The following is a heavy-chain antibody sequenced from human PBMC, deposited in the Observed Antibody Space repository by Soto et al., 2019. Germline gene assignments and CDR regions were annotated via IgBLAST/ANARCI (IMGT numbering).Heavy chain of an antibody. D-gene: IGHD3-10*02. CDR1: GYSFTSYW. Sequence: PGESLKISCNGSGYSFTSYWIGWVRQMPGKGLEWMGIIYPGDSDTRYSPSFQGQVTISADKSISTAYLQWSSLKASDTAMYYCATRTPLLFGESQSPDYWGQVTLVTVYS. V-gene: IGHV5-51*01. J-gene: IGHJ4*02. CDR2: IYPGDSDT. CDR3: ATRTPLLFGESQSPDY.